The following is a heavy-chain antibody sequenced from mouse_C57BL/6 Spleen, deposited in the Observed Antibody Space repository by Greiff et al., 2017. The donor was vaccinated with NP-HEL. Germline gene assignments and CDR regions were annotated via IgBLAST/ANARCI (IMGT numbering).Heavy chain of an antibody. J-gene: IGHJ2*01. CDR2: IYPGDGDT. CDR3: ARLIPDYYGSSYDFDY. Sequence: VQLQQSGAELVKPGASVKISCKASGYAFSSYWMNWVKQRPGKGLEWIGQIYPGDGDTNYNGKFKGKATLTADKSSSTAYMQLSSLTSEDSAVYFCARLIPDYYGSSYDFDYWGQGTTLTVSS. V-gene: IGHV1-80*01. CDR1: GYAFSSYW. D-gene: IGHD1-1*01.